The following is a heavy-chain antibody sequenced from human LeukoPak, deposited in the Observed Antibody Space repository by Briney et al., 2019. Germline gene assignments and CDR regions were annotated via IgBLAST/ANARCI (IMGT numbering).Heavy chain of an antibody. J-gene: IGHJ6*02. V-gene: IGHV4-39*01. D-gene: IGHD6-13*01. CDR1: GGSISSSSYY. CDR2: IYYSGST. CDR3: ARLATQSYSSSWPTLYYYYYGMDV. Sequence: PSETLSLTCTVSGGSISSSSYYWGWIRQPPGKGLEWIGSIYYSGSTYYNPSLKSRVTISVDTSKNQFSLKLSSMTAADTAVYYCARLATQSYSSSWPTLYYYYYGMDVWGQGTTVTVSS.